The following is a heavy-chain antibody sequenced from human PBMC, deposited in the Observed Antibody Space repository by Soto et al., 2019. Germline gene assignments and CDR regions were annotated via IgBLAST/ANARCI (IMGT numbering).Heavy chain of an antibody. CDR2: INPDNGDT. D-gene: IGHD3-10*02. V-gene: IGHV1-18*01. J-gene: IGHJ6*03. CDR3: ARGVRVSAYLDYYMDV. CDR1: GYTFSNFG. Sequence: QVQLVQSGAEVKKPGASLKVSCKASGYTFSNFGVSWVRQAPGQGLEWIGWINPDNGDTNYGQKFQGRATMTTDTFTNTADREVRGLMSDDTAVYYCARGVRVSAYLDYYMDVWGEGTTVTVSS.